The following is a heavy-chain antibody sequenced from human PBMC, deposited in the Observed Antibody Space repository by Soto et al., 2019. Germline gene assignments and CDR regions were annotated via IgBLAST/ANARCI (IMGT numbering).Heavy chain of an antibody. CDR3: AKDGGDEQQTSYYYYGMDV. J-gene: IGHJ6*02. CDR1: GFTFSSYA. CDR2: ISGSGGST. D-gene: IGHD2-21*02. V-gene: IGHV3-23*01. Sequence: QAGGSLRLSCAASGFTFSSYAMSWVRQAPGKGLEWVSAISGSGGSTYYADSVKGRFTISRDNSKNTLYLQMNSLRAEDTAVYYCAKDGGDEQQTSYYYYGMDVWGQGTTVTVSS.